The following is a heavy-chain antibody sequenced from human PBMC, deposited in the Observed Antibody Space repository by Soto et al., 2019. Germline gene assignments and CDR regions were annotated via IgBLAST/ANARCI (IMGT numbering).Heavy chain of an antibody. J-gene: IGHJ4*02. V-gene: IGHV3-23*01. D-gene: IGHD3-10*01. CDR3: AKGIGSGSQNRYYFDY. CDR1: GFTFSSYA. Sequence: PGGSLRLSCAASGFTFSSYAMSWVRQAPGKGLEWVSAISGSGGSTYYADSVKGRFTISRDNSKNTLYLQMNSLRAEDTAVYYCAKGIGSGSQNRYYFDYWGQGTLVTVSS. CDR2: ISGSGGST.